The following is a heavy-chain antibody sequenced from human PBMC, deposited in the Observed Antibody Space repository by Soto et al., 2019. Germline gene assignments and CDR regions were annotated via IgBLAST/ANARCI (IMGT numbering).Heavy chain of an antibody. CDR2: ILPIFGTT. V-gene: IGHV1-69*01. J-gene: IGHJ6*02. Sequence: QVQLVQSGAEVKRPGSSVKVSCKTSGGTFSSFGISWVRQAPGQGFEWIGWILPIFGTTNYAQTLQGRVTITADESTSTAYMELSSLGSDDTAVYCCAMNVVSDYGMEIWGQGTTVTVAS. D-gene: IGHD2-21*01. CDR3: AMNVVSDYGMEI. CDR1: GGTFSSFG.